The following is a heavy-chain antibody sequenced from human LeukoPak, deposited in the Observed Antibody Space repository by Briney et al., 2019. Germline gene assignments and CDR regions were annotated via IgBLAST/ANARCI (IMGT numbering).Heavy chain of an antibody. CDR2: IKQDGSEK. Sequence: PGGSLRLSCAASGFTFSSYWMSWVRQAPGKGLEWVADIKQDGSEKYYVDSVKGRFTISRDNAKNSLYLQMNSLRAEDTAVYYCARDLGYDAFDIWGQGTMVTVSS. D-gene: IGHD2-15*01. V-gene: IGHV3-7*03. J-gene: IGHJ3*02. CDR3: ARDLGYDAFDI. CDR1: GFTFSSYW.